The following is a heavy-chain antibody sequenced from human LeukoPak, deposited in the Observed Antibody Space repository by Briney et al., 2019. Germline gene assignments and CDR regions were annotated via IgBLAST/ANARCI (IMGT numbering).Heavy chain of an antibody. V-gene: IGHV5-51*03. D-gene: IGHD3-16*01. CDR1: GYSFTSYW. CDR3: ARIMTTTGIYYFDY. CDR2: IYPGDSDT. J-gene: IGHJ4*02. Sequence: GESLKISCKGSGYSFTSYWIGWVRQMPGKGLEWMGIIYPGDSDTRNSPSFQGQVTVSADKSISTAYLQWSSLKASDTAVYYCARIMTTTGIYYFDYWGQGTLVTVSS.